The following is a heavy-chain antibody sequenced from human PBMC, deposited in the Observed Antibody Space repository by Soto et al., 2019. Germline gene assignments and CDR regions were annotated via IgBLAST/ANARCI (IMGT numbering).Heavy chain of an antibody. CDR3: AREEMYSSSWYPDC. J-gene: IGHJ4*02. Sequence: PGGSLRLSCTASGFTFNSYSMNWVRQAPGKGLEWVSSISHSSHYIYYADSMKGRFTISRDNAKNSLYLQMNSLRAEDTAVYYCAREEMYSSSWYPDCWGQGTLVTVSS. CDR1: GFTFNSYS. CDR2: ISHSSHYI. D-gene: IGHD6-13*01. V-gene: IGHV3-21*01.